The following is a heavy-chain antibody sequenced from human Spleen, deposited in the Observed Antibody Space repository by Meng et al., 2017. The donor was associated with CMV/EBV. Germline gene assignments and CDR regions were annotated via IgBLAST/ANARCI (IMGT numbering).Heavy chain of an antibody. CDR2: INHSGST. CDR3: ARGGIAAPQNHYYYYYGMDV. D-gene: IGHD6-6*01. V-gene: IGHV4-34*01. J-gene: IGHJ6*02. CDR1: GGSFSGYY. Sequence: SETLSLTCGVYGGSFSGYYWSWIRQPPGKGLEWIGEINHSGSTNYNPSLKSRVTISVDTSKNQFSLKLSSVTAADTAVYYCARGGIAAPQNHYYYYYGMDVWGQGTTVTVSS.